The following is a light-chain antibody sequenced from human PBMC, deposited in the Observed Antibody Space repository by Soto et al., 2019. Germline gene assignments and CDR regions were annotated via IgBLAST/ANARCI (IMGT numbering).Light chain of an antibody. Sequence: QSVLTQPASVSGSPGQSIAISCTGTISDVGGYKYVSWYQQHPGKAPKLMIYDVSNRPSGVSDRFTGSKSGNTASLTISGLQPEDEADYYCVSYTSSDTYVFGTGTKLTVL. J-gene: IGLJ1*01. CDR2: DVS. V-gene: IGLV2-14*01. CDR1: ISDVGGYKY. CDR3: VSYTSSDTYV.